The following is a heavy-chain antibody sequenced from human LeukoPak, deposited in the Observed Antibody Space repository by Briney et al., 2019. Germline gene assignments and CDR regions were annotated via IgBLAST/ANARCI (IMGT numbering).Heavy chain of an antibody. CDR3: AKDAYFYGSGSYFDAIDV. CDR2: VTGSGSST. CDR1: GFTFGTYA. V-gene: IGHV3-23*01. D-gene: IGHD3-10*01. J-gene: IGHJ3*01. Sequence: GGSLRLSCAASGFTFGTYAMSWVRQAPGKGLEWVSAVTGSGSSTYYADSVKGRFTISRDNSRNTLYLQMNSLRAEDTAVYYCAKDAYFYGSGSYFDAIDVWGQGTLVTVS.